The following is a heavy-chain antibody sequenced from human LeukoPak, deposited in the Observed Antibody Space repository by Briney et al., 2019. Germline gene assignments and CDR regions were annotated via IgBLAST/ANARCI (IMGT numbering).Heavy chain of an antibody. CDR1: GGSISSYY. CDR2: IYTSGST. D-gene: IGHD4-17*01. V-gene: IGHV4-4*07. Sequence: SETLSLTCTVSGGSISSYYWSWIRQPAGKGLEWIGRIYTSGSTNYNPSLKSRVTISVDKSKNQFSLKLSSVTAADTAVYYCARALTTAKWGYYYSYMDVWGKGTTVTVSS. CDR3: ARALTTAKWGYYYSYMDV. J-gene: IGHJ6*03.